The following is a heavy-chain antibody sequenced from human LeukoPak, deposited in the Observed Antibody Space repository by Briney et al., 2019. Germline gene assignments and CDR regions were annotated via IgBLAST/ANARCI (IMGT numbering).Heavy chain of an antibody. CDR3: ARVGPLRYSFDY. J-gene: IGHJ4*02. D-gene: IGHD3-9*01. Sequence: PSQTLSLTCAVSGGSISSGGYSWSWIRQPPGKGLEWIGYIYHSGSTYYNPSLKSRVTISVDGSKNQFSLKLSSVTAADTAVYYCARVGPLRYSFDYWGQGTLVTVSS. CDR1: GGSISSGGYS. V-gene: IGHV4-30-2*01. CDR2: IYHSGST.